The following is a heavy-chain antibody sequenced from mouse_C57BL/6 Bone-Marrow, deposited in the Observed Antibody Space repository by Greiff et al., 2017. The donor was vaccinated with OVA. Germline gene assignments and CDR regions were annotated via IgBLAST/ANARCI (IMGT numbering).Heavy chain of an antibody. J-gene: IGHJ3*01. V-gene: IGHV6-3*01. CDR2: IRLKSDNYAT. CDR1: GFTFSNYW. CDR3: TYYYGSSYPFAY. D-gene: IGHD1-1*01. Sequence: DVKLQESGGGLVQPGGSMKLSCVASGFTFSNYWMNWVRQSPEKGLEWVAQIRLKSDNYATHYAESVKGRFTISRDDSKSSVYLQMNNLRAEDTGIYYCTYYYGSSYPFAYWGQGTLVTVSA.